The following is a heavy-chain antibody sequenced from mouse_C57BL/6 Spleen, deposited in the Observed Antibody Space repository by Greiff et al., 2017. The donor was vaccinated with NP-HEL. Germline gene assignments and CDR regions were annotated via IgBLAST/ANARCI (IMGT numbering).Heavy chain of an antibody. Sequence: DVKLVESGGGLVKPGGSLKLSCAASGFTFSSYAMSWVRQTPEKRLEWVATISDGGSYTYYPDNVKGRFTISRDNAKNNLYLQMSHLKSEDTAMYYCARGTTVALYYFDYWGQGTTLTVSS. CDR3: ARGTTVALYYFDY. CDR2: ISDGGSYT. V-gene: IGHV5-4*03. CDR1: GFTFSSYA. D-gene: IGHD1-1*01. J-gene: IGHJ2*01.